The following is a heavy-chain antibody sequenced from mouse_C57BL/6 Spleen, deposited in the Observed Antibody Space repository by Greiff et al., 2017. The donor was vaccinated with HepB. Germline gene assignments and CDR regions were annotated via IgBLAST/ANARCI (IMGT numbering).Heavy chain of an antibody. J-gene: IGHJ4*01. CDR2: IYPRSGNT. CDR1: GYTFTSYG. V-gene: IGHV1-81*01. D-gene: IGHD1-1*01. CDR3: ARSGFDYYGSSPYAMDY. Sequence: VQLQQSGAELARPGASVKLSCKASGYTFTSYGISWVKQRTGQGLEWIGEIYPRSGNTYYNEKFKGKATLTADKSSSTAYMELRSLTSEDSAVYFCARSGFDYYGSSPYAMDYWGQGTSVTVSS.